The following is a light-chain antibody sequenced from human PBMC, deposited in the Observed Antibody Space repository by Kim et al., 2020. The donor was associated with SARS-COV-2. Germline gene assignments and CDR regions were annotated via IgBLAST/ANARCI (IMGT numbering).Light chain of an antibody. V-gene: IGKV3-15*01. J-gene: IGKJ1*01. CDR2: GAS. Sequence: EIVMTQSPATLSLSPGEKATLSCRASRSVSSNLAWYQQKPGQAPRVLIYGASTRATGIPARFSGSGSGTEFTLTISSLQSEDFAVYYCGQYNNWPPITFGQGTKVDIK. CDR3: GQYNNWPPIT. CDR1: RSVSSN.